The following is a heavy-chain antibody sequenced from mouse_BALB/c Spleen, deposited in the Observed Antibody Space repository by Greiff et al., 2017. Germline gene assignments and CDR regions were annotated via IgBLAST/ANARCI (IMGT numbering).Heavy chain of an antibody. V-gene: IGHV14-3*02. CDR2: IDPANGNT. J-gene: IGHJ2*01. Sequence: EVKLQESGAELVKPGASVKLSCTASGFNIKDTYMHWVKQRPEQGLEWIGRIDPANGNTKYDPKFQGKATITADTSSNTAYLQLSSLTSEDTAVYYGSGYYLDYWGQGTTLTVSS. D-gene: IGHD1-3*01. CDR1: GFNIKDTY. CDR3: SGYYLDY.